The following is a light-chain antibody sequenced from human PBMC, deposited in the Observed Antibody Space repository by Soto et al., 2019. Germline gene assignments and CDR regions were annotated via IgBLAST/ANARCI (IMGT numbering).Light chain of an antibody. V-gene: IGLV2-14*01. Sequence: QSALTQPASVSGSPGRSITISCTGTRSDVGAYNYVSWYQQYPGKAPKLMIYDVSNRPSGVSNRFSGSKSGNTASLTISGLQAEYEADYYCSSYTSSSTPLFGGGTKLTVL. CDR2: DVS. CDR3: SSYTSSSTPL. CDR1: RSDVGAYNY. J-gene: IGLJ2*01.